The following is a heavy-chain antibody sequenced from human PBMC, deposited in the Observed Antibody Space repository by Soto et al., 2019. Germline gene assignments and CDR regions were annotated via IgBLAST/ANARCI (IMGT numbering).Heavy chain of an antibody. CDR3: ARDGTTYYYDSSGSNWFDP. J-gene: IGHJ5*02. V-gene: IGHV1-46*03. CDR1: GYTFTSYY. CDR2: INPGGGST. D-gene: IGHD3-22*01. Sequence: ASVKVSCKASGYTFTSYYMHWVRQAPGQGLEWMGIINPGGGSTSYAQKFQGRVTMTRDTSTSTVYMELSSLRSGDTAVYYCARDGTTYYYDSSGSNWFDPWGQGTLGTVSS.